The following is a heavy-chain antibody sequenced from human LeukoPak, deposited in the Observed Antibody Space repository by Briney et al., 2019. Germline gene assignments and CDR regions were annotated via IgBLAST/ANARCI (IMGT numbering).Heavy chain of an antibody. CDR3: TRDYMPRSPAAIPQDFDY. D-gene: IGHD2-2*01. CDR2: IRSKAYGGTT. Sequence: PGGSLRLSCAASGFIFNNYAMSWFRQAPGKGLEWVGFIRSKAYGGTTEYAASVKGRFTISRDDSKSIAYLQMNSLKTEDTAVYYCTRDYMPRSPAAIPQDFDYWGQGTLVTVSS. J-gene: IGHJ4*02. CDR1: GFIFNNYA. V-gene: IGHV3-49*03.